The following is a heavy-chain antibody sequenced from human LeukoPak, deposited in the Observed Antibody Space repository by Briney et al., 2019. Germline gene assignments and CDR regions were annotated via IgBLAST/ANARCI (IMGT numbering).Heavy chain of an antibody. CDR1: GFTFSSYW. J-gene: IGHJ4*02. Sequence: PGGSLRFSCAASGFTFSSYWMSWVRQAPGKGLEWVANIKQDGSEKYYVDSVKGRFTISRDNAKNSLYLQMNSLRAEDTAVYYCARGKSVRIAVAGTGPSYFDYWGQGTLVTVSS. D-gene: IGHD6-19*01. CDR3: ARGKSVRIAVAGTGPSYFDY. CDR2: IKQDGSEK. V-gene: IGHV3-7*01.